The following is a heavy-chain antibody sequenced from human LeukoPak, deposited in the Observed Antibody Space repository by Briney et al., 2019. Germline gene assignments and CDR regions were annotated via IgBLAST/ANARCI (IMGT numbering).Heavy chain of an antibody. Sequence: GASVKVSCKASGYTFTSYGISWVRQAPGQGLEWMGWISAYNGNTNYAQKLQGRVTMTTDTSTSTAYMELRSLRSDDTDVYYCARNSRVASTSGLNYWGQGTLVTVSS. CDR1: GYTFTSYG. D-gene: IGHD5-12*01. CDR3: ARNSRVASTSGLNY. CDR2: ISAYNGNT. V-gene: IGHV1-18*01. J-gene: IGHJ4*02.